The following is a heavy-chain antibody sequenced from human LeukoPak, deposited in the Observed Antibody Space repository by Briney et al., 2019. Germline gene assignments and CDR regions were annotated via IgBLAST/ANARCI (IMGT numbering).Heavy chain of an antibody. CDR2: IDRTGST. V-gene: IGHV4-59*01. CDR3: ARGRVSSNTWYSTYYYYFYMDV. CDR1: DDSITIYY. J-gene: IGHJ6*03. D-gene: IGHD6-13*01. Sequence: SETLPVTCSVSDDSITIYYWTWIRQPPGKGLEWIGYIDRTGSTNYNPSLNSRVTISRDTSKNHFSLELTSATAADTAVYFCARGRVSSNTWYSTYYYYFYMDVWGKGTTVTVSS.